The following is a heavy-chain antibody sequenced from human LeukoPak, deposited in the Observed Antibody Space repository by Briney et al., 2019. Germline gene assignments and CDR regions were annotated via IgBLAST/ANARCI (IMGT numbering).Heavy chain of an antibody. V-gene: IGHV1-69*05. Sequence: ASVKVSCKASGGTFSSYAISWVRQAPGQGLEWMGGIIPIFGTANYAQKFQGRVTITTDESTSTAYMELSSLRSEDTAAYYCASSTTVTSCFLDYWGQGTLVNVSS. CDR2: IIPIFGTA. J-gene: IGHJ4*02. CDR3: ASSTTVTSCFLDY. D-gene: IGHD4-11*01. CDR1: GGTFSSYA.